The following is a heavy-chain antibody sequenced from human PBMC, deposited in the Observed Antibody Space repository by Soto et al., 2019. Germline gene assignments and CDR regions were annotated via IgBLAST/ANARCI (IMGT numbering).Heavy chain of an antibody. CDR2: IWYDGSNK. CDR1: GFTFSSYG. D-gene: IGHD2-15*01. V-gene: IGHV3-33*01. Sequence: QVQLVESGGGVVQPGRSLRLSCAASGFTFSSYGMHWVRQAPGKGLEWVAVIWYDGSNKYYADSVKGRFTISSDNSKNTLYLQMNSLRAEDTAVYYCARVKYCSANSCYAYFDIWGQGTMVTVSS. J-gene: IGHJ3*02. CDR3: ARVKYCSANSCYAYFDI.